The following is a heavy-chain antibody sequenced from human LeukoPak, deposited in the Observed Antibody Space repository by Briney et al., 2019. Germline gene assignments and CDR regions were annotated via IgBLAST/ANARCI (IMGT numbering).Heavy chain of an antibody. Sequence: HTGGSLRLSCAAAGFTFSSYAMHWVRQVAGKGLEWVSGISGSGESKFYADSVKGRFTISRDNAKNSVYLQINSLRADDTAVYYCARGDRIADQWGQGTLVTVSS. D-gene: IGHD1-14*01. CDR1: GFTFSSYA. CDR3: ARGDRIADQ. J-gene: IGHJ4*02. V-gene: IGHV3-23*01. CDR2: ISGSGESK.